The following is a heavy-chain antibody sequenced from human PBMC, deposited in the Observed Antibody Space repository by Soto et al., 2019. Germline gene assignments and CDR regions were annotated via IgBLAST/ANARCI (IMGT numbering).Heavy chain of an antibody. CDR2: IYSRDSDT. V-gene: IGHV5-51*01. D-gene: IGHD3-16*01. CDR1: GYRFTNFW. J-gene: IGHJ4*02. Sequence: GESLKISCQASGYRFTNFWIGWVRQRPGKGLEWMGIIYSRDSDTKYSPSFQGQVTISVDTSITTAYLQWSSLKASDTAIYYCARAPYNYDDGDFDFWGQGTLVTVSS. CDR3: ARAPYNYDDGDFDF.